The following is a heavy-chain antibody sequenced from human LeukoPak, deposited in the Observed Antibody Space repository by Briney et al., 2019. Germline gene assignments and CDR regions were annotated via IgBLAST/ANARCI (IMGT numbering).Heavy chain of an antibody. Sequence: LTCTVSGGSISSYYWSWIRQPPGKGLEWVANIKQDGSEKFYVDSVKGRFTISRDNAKNSLYLQMSSLRPEDTALYYCAGGTGWLIDSWGQGTLVTVSS. CDR1: GGSISSYY. V-gene: IGHV3-7*01. J-gene: IGHJ4*02. CDR3: AGGTGWLIDS. CDR2: IKQDGSEK. D-gene: IGHD3-9*01.